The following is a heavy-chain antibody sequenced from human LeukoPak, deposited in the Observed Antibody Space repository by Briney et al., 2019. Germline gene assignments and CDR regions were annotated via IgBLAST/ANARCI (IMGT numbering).Heavy chain of an antibody. Sequence: ASVNVSCKASGGPFSSYAVSWVRQAPGQGLEWMGGIIPIFCTANYAEKFQDSVTITTDESTSTAYMELSSLSPEDTAVYYCARAQRSSSSPYYYYYHMDVWGKGTTVTVSS. CDR1: GGPFSSYA. J-gene: IGHJ6*03. D-gene: IGHD6-6*01. CDR3: ARAQRSSSSPYYYYYHMDV. V-gene: IGHV1-69*05. CDR2: IIPIFCTA.